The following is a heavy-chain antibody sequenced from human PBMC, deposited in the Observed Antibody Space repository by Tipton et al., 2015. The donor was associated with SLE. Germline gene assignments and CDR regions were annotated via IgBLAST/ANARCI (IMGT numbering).Heavy chain of an antibody. Sequence: SLRLSCAASGFTSSRYGMHWVRQAPGRGLEWVSLINHDGTEQLYVDSVKGRFTISRDNTKNTLYLQMNSLRAEDTAVYYCASSIAAAGYYYGMDVWGQGTTVTVSS. CDR1: GFTSSRYG. CDR2: INHDGTEQ. V-gene: IGHV3-33*03. D-gene: IGHD6-13*01. CDR3: ASSIAAAGYYYGMDV. J-gene: IGHJ6*02.